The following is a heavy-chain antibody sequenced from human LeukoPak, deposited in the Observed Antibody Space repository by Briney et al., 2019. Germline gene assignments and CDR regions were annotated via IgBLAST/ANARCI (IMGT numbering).Heavy chain of an antibody. CDR2: ISAYNGNT. V-gene: IGHV1-18*01. D-gene: IGHD6-19*01. Sequence: ASVKVSCRASGYTFTSYGMSWVRQAPGQGLEWMGWISAYNGNTNYAQKLQGRVTMTTDTSTSTAYMELRSLRSDDTAVYYCARDSSGWYYFDYWGQGTLVTVSS. CDR3: ARDSSGWYYFDY. CDR1: GYTFTSYG. J-gene: IGHJ4*02.